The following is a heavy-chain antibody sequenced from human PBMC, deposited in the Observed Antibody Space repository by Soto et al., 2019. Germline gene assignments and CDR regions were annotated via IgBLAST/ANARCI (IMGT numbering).Heavy chain of an antibody. Sequence: QVQLQESGPGLVKPSETLSLTCTVSGGSISSYYWSWIRQPPGKGLEWIGYIYYSGSTNYNPSLXSXVXIXLDTSKCQFSLKLSPVTAADAAVYYGASVWGGAFDIWGQGTMVTVSS. CDR1: GGSISSYY. CDR2: IYYSGST. D-gene: IGHD3-16*01. CDR3: ASVWGGAFDI. J-gene: IGHJ3*02. V-gene: IGHV4-59*01.